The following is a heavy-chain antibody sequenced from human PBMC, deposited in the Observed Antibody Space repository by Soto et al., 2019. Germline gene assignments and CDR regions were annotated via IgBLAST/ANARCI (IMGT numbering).Heavy chain of an antibody. V-gene: IGHV3-30*04. D-gene: IGHD3-10*01. CDR2: VSYDGSNK. CDR1: GFPFSKYA. J-gene: IGHJ6*02. CDR3: ARDPSFYDGSGIHGMDV. Sequence: QVQLVESGGGVVQSGRSLRLSCGASGFPFSKYAIHWVRQAPGKGLQWVAVVSYDGSNKYYADPVKGRSTISRDNSNNTVCLQMNSLRPEDTAVYYCARDPSFYDGSGIHGMDVWGQGTTVTVS.